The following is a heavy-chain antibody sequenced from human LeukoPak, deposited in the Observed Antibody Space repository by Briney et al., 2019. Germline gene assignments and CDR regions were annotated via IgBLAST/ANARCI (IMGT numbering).Heavy chain of an antibody. J-gene: IGHJ4*02. CDR1: GDSINSLDL. V-gene: IGHV4-4*02. Sequence: SETLSLTCTVSGDSINSLDLWSWVRQPPGKGLEWIGETYLSGTTHSNPSVRSRVTISIDKSKNQFFLNLSSVTAADTAVYYCAGLVGRYSSGLYYYYFDYWGQGTLVTVSS. D-gene: IGHD3-22*01. CDR3: AGLVGRYSSGLYYYYFDY. CDR2: TYLSGTT.